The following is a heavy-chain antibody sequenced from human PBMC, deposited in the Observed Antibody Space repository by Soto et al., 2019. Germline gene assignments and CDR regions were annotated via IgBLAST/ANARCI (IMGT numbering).Heavy chain of an antibody. CDR2: ISSSSGTI. J-gene: IGHJ3*02. D-gene: IGHD2-15*01. Sequence: PGGSLRLSCAASGFSFSSYTMSWVRQAPGKGLEWISYISSSSGTIYNADSVKGRFTISRDNAKNSLFLQMNSLRAEDTAVYYCARGRGSCSSFGASDIWGQGTMVTVSS. V-gene: IGHV3-48*01. CDR3: ARGRGSCSSFGASDI. CDR1: GFSFSSYT.